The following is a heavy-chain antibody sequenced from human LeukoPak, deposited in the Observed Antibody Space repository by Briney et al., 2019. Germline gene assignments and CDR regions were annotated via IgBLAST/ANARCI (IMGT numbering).Heavy chain of an antibody. V-gene: IGHV3-23*01. CDR1: GFTFSSYA. J-gene: IGHJ4*02. Sequence: PGGSLRLSCAASGFTFSSYAMSWVRQPPGKGLEWVSGISGRGASKYYADSVKGRFTISRDNSKNTLYLQMNSLRAEDTAVYYCAKGVVVAPDVTPFDYWGQGTLVTVSS. D-gene: IGHD2-15*01. CDR3: AKGVVVAPDVTPFDY. CDR2: ISGRGASK.